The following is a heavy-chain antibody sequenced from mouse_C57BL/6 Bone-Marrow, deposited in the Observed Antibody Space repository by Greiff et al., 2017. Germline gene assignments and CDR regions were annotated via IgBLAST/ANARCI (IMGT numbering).Heavy chain of an antibody. J-gene: IGHJ1*03. CDR2: IYPSSGYT. Sequence: VQLQQSGAELAKPGASVKLSCKASGYTFTSYWMHWVKQRPGQGLEWIGYIYPSSGYTKYNQKFKDKATLTADNSSSTAYMQLSSLTYEDSAVXYCSRPYYGSSYGYFDVWGTGTTVTVAS. CDR3: SRPYYGSSYGYFDV. D-gene: IGHD1-1*01. CDR1: GYTFTSYW. V-gene: IGHV1-7*01.